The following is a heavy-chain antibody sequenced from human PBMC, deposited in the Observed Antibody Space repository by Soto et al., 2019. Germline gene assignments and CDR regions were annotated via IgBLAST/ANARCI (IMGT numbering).Heavy chain of an antibody. Sequence: EVHLLESGGDLVQPGGSLSLSCAASGFAFSSSVLGWVRQAPGKGLEWVSTITVRGDGTFYADSVKGRFRISRDNSENTLSLQRNSLRPDDTATYYCVKSRAGDFDYWGQGTLVTVSS. V-gene: IGHV3-23*01. CDR3: VKSRAGDFDY. J-gene: IGHJ4*02. CDR2: ITVRGDGT. D-gene: IGHD6-19*01. CDR1: GFAFSSSV.